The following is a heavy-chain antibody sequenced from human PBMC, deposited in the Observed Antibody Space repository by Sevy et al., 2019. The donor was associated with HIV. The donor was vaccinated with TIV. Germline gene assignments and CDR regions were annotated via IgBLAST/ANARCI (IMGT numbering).Heavy chain of an antibody. CDR1: GFTFSSYA. D-gene: IGHD4-17*01. Sequence: GGSLRLSCAASGFTFSSYAMSWVRQAPGKGPEWVSCIIGSGGRTYYAESVKGRFTISRDNGKNTLYLQMNNLRAEDTAVYYCAKDGHDYGDFYFNYWGQGTLVTVSS. CDR3: AKDGHDYGDFYFNY. J-gene: IGHJ4*02. CDR2: IIGSGGRT. V-gene: IGHV3-23*01.